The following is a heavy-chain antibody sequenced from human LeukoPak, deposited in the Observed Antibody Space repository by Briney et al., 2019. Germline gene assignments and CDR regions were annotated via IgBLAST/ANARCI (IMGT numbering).Heavy chain of an antibody. CDR1: GVVFSAFR. CDR3: ARDFVGVYLFDY. D-gene: IGHD3-16*01. CDR2: ISRDGTIT. V-gene: IGHV3-48*04. Sequence: GGSLRRSCAGAGVVFSAFRRIWIRQTPGKGLEWIAYISRDGTITHYGDSVRGRFTISRDTAKNTVYLQMNSLRVEDTAVYYCARDFVGVYLFDYWGQGTQVAVSS. J-gene: IGHJ4*02.